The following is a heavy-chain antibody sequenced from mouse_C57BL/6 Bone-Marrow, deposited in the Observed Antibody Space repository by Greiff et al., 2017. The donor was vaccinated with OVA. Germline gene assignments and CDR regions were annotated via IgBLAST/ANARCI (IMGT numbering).Heavy chain of an antibody. Sequence: VQLQQSGAELVRPGASVKLSCTASGFNIKDDYMHWVKQRPEQGLEWIGWIDPENGDTEYASKFQGKATITADTSSNTAYLQLSSLTSEDTAVYYCTTTVVATGYYAIDYWGQGTSVTVSS. CDR2: IDPENGDT. D-gene: IGHD1-1*01. V-gene: IGHV14-4*01. CDR3: TTTVVATGYYAIDY. CDR1: GFNIKDDY. J-gene: IGHJ4*01.